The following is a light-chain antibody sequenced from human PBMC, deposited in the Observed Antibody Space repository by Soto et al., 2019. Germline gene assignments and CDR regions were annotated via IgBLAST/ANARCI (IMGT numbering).Light chain of an antibody. Sequence: EIVFTQSPGTLSLSPGERATLSCSSSQSVSSSYLAWYQQKPGQAPRLLIYGASSRATGIPDRFSGSGSGTDFTLTISRLEPEDFAVYYCQQYGSSRWTFGQGTKV. J-gene: IGKJ1*01. CDR3: QQYGSSRWT. CDR1: QSVSSSY. CDR2: GAS. V-gene: IGKV3-20*01.